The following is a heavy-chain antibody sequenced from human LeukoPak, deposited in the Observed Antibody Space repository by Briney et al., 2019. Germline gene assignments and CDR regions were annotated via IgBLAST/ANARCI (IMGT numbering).Heavy chain of an antibody. V-gene: IGHV3-23*01. J-gene: IGHJ3*02. CDR3: AREYQLLFRGFAFDI. CDR2: ITGSGART. Sequence: GGSLRLSCAASGFTFSSYAMTWVRQAPGKGLEWVSAITGSGARTFYADPVKGRFTISRDNSKNTLYLQMNSLRAEDTAVYYCAREYQLLFRGFAFDIWGQGTMVTVSS. CDR1: GFTFSSYA. D-gene: IGHD2-2*01.